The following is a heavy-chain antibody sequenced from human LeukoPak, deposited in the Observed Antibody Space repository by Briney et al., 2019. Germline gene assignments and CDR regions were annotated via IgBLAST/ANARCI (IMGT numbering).Heavy chain of an antibody. J-gene: IGHJ5*02. Sequence: SETLSLTCTVSGGSISDYYCSWIRQPPGKGLEWIGYICSSGSTNYNPSLKSRVTISVDTSKNQFSLNLTSVTAADTAVYYCARHSSVVRGWFDPWGQGTRVTVSS. D-gene: IGHD2-15*01. CDR2: ICSSGST. V-gene: IGHV4-4*09. CDR3: ARHSSVVRGWFDP. CDR1: GGSISDYY.